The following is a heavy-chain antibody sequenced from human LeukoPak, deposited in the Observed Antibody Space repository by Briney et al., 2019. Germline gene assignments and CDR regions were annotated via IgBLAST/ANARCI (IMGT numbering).Heavy chain of an antibody. CDR1: GFTFSSYG. CDR2: ISYDGSNK. Sequence: GGSLRLSCVASGFTFSSYGMHWVRQAPGKGLEWVAVISYDGSNKYYADSVQGRFTISRDNSKNTLYLQMNSLRAEDTAVYYCAKDVSGVVVAATVTVESWFDPWGQGTLVTVSS. V-gene: IGHV3-30*18. D-gene: IGHD2-15*01. J-gene: IGHJ5*02. CDR3: AKDVSGVVVAATVTVESWFDP.